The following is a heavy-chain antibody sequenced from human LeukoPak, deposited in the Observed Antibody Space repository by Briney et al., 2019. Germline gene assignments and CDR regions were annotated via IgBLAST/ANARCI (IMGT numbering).Heavy chain of an antibody. V-gene: IGHV3-23*01. CDR3: AKGSWARGVIITSLFDY. J-gene: IGHJ4*02. CDR1: GSTFSGYA. CDR2: ISGSGGST. D-gene: IGHD3-10*01. Sequence: GGSLRLSCAASGSTFSGYAMSWVRQAPGTGLEWVSAISGSGGSTYYADSVKGRFTISRDNSKNTLYLQMNSLRAEDTAVYYCAKGSWARGVIITSLFDYWGQGTLVTVSS.